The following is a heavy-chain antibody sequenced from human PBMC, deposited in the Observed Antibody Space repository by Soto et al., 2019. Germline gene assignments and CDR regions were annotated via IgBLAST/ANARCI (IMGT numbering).Heavy chain of an antibody. D-gene: IGHD2-15*01. CDR3: ARQSCSGGSCYSGGLNWFDP. V-gene: IGHV5-51*01. J-gene: IGHJ5*02. CDR2: IYPGDSDT. CDR1: GYIFTSYW. Sequence: PGESLKISCNGSGYIFTSYWIGWVRQMPGKGLEWMGIIYPGDSDTRYSPSFQGQVTISADKSISTAYLQWSSLKASDTAMYYCARQSCSGGSCYSGGLNWFDPWGQGTLVTVSS.